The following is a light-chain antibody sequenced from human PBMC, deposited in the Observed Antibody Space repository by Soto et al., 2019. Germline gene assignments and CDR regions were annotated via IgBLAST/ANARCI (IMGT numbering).Light chain of an antibody. CDR2: KAS. CDR3: QQYNSS. J-gene: IGKJ1*01. Sequence: DIQITQSPSTLSASVGDRVTITCRASQSISNYLAWYQQKPGKAPKLLIYKASSLESGVPSRFRGSGSGTEFTLTISSLQPDDFATYYCQQYNSSFGQGTKVEIK. CDR1: QSISNY. V-gene: IGKV1-5*03.